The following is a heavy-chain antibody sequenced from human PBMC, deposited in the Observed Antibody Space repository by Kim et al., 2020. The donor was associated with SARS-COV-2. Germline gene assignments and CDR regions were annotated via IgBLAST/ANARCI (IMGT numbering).Heavy chain of an antibody. CDR3: ARLGIAARRNYYYGMDV. V-gene: IGHV1-2*02. CDR2: INPNSGGT. Sequence: ASVKVSCKASGYTFTGYYMHWVRQAPGQGLEWMGWINPNSGGTNYAQKFQGRVTMTRDTSISTAYMELSRLRSDDTAVYYCARLGIAARRNYYYGMDVWGQGTTVTVSS. CDR1: GYTFTGYY. J-gene: IGHJ6*02. D-gene: IGHD6-6*01.